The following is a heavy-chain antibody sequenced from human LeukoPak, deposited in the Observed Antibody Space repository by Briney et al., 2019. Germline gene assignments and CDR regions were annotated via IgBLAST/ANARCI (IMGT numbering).Heavy chain of an antibody. CDR1: GFTFSSYA. CDR2: ISGSGGST. V-gene: IGHV3-23*01. D-gene: IGHD2-15*01. CDR3: ARELNPLPYIVVVVAAGGAFDI. Sequence: PGGSLRLSCAASGFTFSSYAMSWVRQAPGKGLEWVSAISGSGGSTYYADSVKGRFTISRDNSKNTLYLQMNSLRAEDTAVYYCARELNPLPYIVVVVAAGGAFDIWGQGTMVTVSS. J-gene: IGHJ3*02.